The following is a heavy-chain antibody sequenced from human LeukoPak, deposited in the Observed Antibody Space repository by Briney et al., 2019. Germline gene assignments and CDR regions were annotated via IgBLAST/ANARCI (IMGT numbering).Heavy chain of an antibody. D-gene: IGHD1-26*01. CDR2: IYTSGST. CDR1: GGSISSYY. V-gene: IGHV4-4*07. Sequence: SETLSLTCTVSGGSISSYYWSWIRQPAGKGLEWIGRIYTSGSTNYNPSLKSRVTIPVDTSKNQFSLKLSSVTAADTAVYYCARDHRSGSYFIYWGQGTLVTVSS. J-gene: IGHJ4*02. CDR3: ARDHRSGSYFIY.